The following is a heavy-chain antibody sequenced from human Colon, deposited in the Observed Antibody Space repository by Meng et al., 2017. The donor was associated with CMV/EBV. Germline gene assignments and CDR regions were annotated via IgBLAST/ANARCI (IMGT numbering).Heavy chain of an antibody. V-gene: IGHV4-34*01. CDR1: GGSFSGYY. D-gene: IGHD2-2*01. CDR2: INHSGST. Sequence: SETLSLTCAVYGGSFSGYYWSWIRQPPGKGLEWIGEINHSGSTNYNPSLKSRVTISVDTSKNQFSLKLSSVTAADTAVYYCGRHGPLVPAAMSYYYSIDVWGPGTTVTVSS. J-gene: IGHJ6*02. CDR3: GRHGPLVPAAMSYYYSIDV.